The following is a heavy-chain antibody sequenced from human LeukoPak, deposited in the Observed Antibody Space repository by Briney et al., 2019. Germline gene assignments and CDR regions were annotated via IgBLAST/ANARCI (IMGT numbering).Heavy chain of an antibody. V-gene: IGHV4-34*01. J-gene: IGHJ6*03. CDR1: GGSFSGYY. Sequence: LSLTCAVYGGSFSGYYWSWIRQPPGKGLEWIGEINHSGSTNYNPSLKSRVTISVDTSKNQFSLKLSSVTAADTAVYYCARGRTGYQLLPTKKDYSYYYMDVWDKGTTVTVSS. CDR3: ARGRTGYQLLPTKKDYSYYYMDV. D-gene: IGHD2-2*01. CDR2: INHSGST.